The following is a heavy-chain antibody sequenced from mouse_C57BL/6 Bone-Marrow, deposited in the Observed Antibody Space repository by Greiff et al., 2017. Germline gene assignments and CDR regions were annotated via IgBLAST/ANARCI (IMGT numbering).Heavy chain of an antibody. D-gene: IGHD2-5*01. J-gene: IGHJ1*03. CDR2: IYPRSGNT. CDR1: GYTFTSYG. V-gene: IGHV1-81*01. Sequence: VQLQKSGAELARPGASVKLSCKASGYTFTSYGISWVKQRTGQGLEWIGEIYPRSGNTYYNEKFKGKATLTADKSSSTAYMELRSLTSEDSAVYFCARWGSNYVDWYFDVWGTGTTVTVSS. CDR3: ARWGSNYVDWYFDV.